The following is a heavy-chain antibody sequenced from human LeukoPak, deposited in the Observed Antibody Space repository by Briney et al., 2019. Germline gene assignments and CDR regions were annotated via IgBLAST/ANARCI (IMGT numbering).Heavy chain of an antibody. CDR1: GGSISSYY. CDR2: IYYSGST. V-gene: IGHV4-59*08. CDR3: ARAHYYDSSGYLDAFDI. D-gene: IGHD3-22*01. J-gene: IGHJ3*02. Sequence: PSETLSLTCTVSGGSISSYYWSRIRQPPGKGLEWIGYIYYSGSTNYNPSLKSRVTISVDTSKNQFSLKLSSVTAADTAVYYCARAHYYDSSGYLDAFDIWGQGTMVTVSS.